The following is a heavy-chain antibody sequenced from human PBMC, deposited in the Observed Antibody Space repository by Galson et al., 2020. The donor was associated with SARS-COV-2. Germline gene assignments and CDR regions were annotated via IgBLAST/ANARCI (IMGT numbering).Heavy chain of an antibody. J-gene: IGHJ4*02. CDR3: TSHQKQSGTYWRVDY. Sequence: TGGSLRLSCAASGFTFNNAWMSWVRQAPGKGLEWVGRINSKTDGGTTDYAAPVKGRFTISRDDSKNTLYLQMNSLKTEDTAVYYCTSHQKQSGTYWRVDYWGQGTLVTVSS. D-gene: IGHD1-26*01. CDR1: GFTFNNAW. CDR2: INSKTDGGTT. V-gene: IGHV3-15*01.